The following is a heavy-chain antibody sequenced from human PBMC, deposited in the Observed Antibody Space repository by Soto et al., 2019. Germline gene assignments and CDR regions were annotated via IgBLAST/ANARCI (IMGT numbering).Heavy chain of an antibody. CDR2: ISSSSSTI. D-gene: IGHD2-21*01. J-gene: IGHJ3*02. Sequence: PGGSLRLSCAASGFTFSSYSMNWGRQAPWKGLEWVSYISSSSSTIYYADSVKGRFTISRDNAKNSLYLQMNSLRAEDTAVYYCARESFSFRRLGAFDIWGQGTMVTVSS. CDR3: ARESFSFRRLGAFDI. V-gene: IGHV3-48*01. CDR1: GFTFSSYS.